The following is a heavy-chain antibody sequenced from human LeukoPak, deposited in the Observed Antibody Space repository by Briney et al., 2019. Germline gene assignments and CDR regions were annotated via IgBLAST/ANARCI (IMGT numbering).Heavy chain of an antibody. J-gene: IGHJ4*02. CDR2: ISGSGGST. CDR3: AKESWTGGFDY. V-gene: IGHV3-23*01. D-gene: IGHD1-1*01. Sequence: WVSAISGSGGSTYYADSVKGRFTISRDNSKNTLYLQMNSLRAEDTAVYYCAKESWTGGFDYWGQGTLVTVSS.